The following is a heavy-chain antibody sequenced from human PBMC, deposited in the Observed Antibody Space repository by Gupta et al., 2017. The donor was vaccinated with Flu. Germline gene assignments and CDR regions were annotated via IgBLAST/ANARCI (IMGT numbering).Heavy chain of an antibody. CDR2: IYYSGST. Sequence: GLEWIGSIYYSGSTYYNPSLKSRVTISVDTSKNQFSLKLSSVTAADTAVYYCARPHYYDFWSGSCWFDPWVQGTLVTVSS. J-gene: IGHJ5*02. V-gene: IGHV4-39*01. D-gene: IGHD3-3*01. CDR3: ARPHYYDFWSGSCWFDP.